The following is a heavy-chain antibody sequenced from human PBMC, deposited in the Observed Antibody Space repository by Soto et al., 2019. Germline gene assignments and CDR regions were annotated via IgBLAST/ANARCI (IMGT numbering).Heavy chain of an antibody. CDR1: GFTFSSYG. J-gene: IGHJ6*02. D-gene: IGHD5-12*01. Sequence: GGSLRLSCAASGFTFSSYGMHWVRQAPGKGLEWVAVISYDGSNKYYADSVKGRFTISRDNSKNTLYLQMNSLRAEDTAVYYCAKDMEMATIHYYYGMDVWGQGTTVTVS. V-gene: IGHV3-30*18. CDR3: AKDMEMATIHYYYGMDV. CDR2: ISYDGSNK.